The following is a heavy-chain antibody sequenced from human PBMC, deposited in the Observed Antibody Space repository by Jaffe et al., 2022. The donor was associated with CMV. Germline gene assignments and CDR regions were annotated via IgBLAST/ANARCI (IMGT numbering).Heavy chain of an antibody. J-gene: IGHJ5*02. Sequence: EVQLVESGGGLVKPGRSLRLSCTASGFTFGDYAMSWFRQAPGKGLEWVGFIRSKAYGGTTEYAASVKGRFTISRDDSKSIAYLQMNSLKTEDTAVYYCTRVPPITMVRGTSFDPWGQGTLVTVSS. CDR3: TRVPPITMVRGTSFDP. CDR1: GFTFGDYA. V-gene: IGHV3-49*05. CDR2: IRSKAYGGTT. D-gene: IGHD3-10*01.